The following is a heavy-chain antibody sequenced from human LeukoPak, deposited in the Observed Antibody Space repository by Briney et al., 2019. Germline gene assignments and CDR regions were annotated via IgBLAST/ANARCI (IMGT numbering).Heavy chain of an antibody. J-gene: IGHJ4*02. CDR2: ISYDGSKK. D-gene: IGHD6-6*01. V-gene: IGHV3-30*04. CDR3: ARVEYSSSSLEYFDY. CDR1: GFKFSSYA. Sequence: GRSLRLSCAASGFKFSSYAIHWVRQAPGKGLEWVTIISYDGSKKYYADSAKGRFTISRDNAKNTLYLQMNSLRAEDTAVYYCARVEYSSSSLEYFDYWGQGTLVTVSS.